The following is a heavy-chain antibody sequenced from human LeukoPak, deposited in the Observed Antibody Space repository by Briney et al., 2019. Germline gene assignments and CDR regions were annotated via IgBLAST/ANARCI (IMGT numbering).Heavy chain of an antibody. CDR2: IIPIFGTA. CDR3: ARDLAGYSSGWGALNFDY. V-gene: IGHV1-69*13. CDR1: GGTFSSYA. Sequence: SVTVSCTASGGTFSSYAISWVRQAPGQGLEWMGGIIPIFGTANYAQKFQGRVTITADESTSTAYMELSSLRSEDTAVYYCARDLAGYSSGWGALNFDYWGQGTLVTVSS. J-gene: IGHJ4*02. D-gene: IGHD6-19*01.